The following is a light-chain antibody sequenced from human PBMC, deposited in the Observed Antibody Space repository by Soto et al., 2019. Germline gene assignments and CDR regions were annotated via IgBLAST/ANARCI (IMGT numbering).Light chain of an antibody. CDR3: QQYNNWPPA. V-gene: IGKV3-15*01. CDR1: QSVSGN. Sequence: EIVMTQSPATLSVSPGERATLSCRASQSVSGNFAWYQQKPGQAPRLLIYGASTRATAIPARFSGSGSGTEFTLTISSLQSEDFAVYYCQQYNNWPPAFGQGTKVEI. CDR2: GAS. J-gene: IGKJ1*01.